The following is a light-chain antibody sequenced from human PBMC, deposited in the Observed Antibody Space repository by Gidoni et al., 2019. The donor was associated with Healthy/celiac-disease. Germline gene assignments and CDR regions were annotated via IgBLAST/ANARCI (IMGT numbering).Light chain of an antibody. CDR3: QQYNNWPLFT. V-gene: IGKV3-15*01. Sequence: EIVMTQSPATLSVSPGERAPLSCRASQSVSSNLACYQQKPGQAPRLLIYGASTRATGIPARFSGSGSGTEFTLTISSLQSEDFAVYYCQQYNNWPLFTFGPGTKVDIK. CDR1: QSVSSN. J-gene: IGKJ3*01. CDR2: GAS.